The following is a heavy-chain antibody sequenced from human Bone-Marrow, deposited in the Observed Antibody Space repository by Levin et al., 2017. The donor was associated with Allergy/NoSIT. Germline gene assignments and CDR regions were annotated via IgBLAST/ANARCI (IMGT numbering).Heavy chain of an antibody. D-gene: IGHD3-9*01. V-gene: IGHV4-39*02. CDR1: GDSIISATYY. Sequence: SETLSLTCTVSGDSIISATYYWGWVRQPPGKGLEWIGSVYFSGSTYLSPFLKIRVTMSVATSRSHFSLNLSSVTAADTAVYYCARVPALRFLDWFLDYWGRGVLVTVSS. CDR2: VYFSGST. J-gene: IGHJ4*02. CDR3: ARVPALRFLDWFLDY.